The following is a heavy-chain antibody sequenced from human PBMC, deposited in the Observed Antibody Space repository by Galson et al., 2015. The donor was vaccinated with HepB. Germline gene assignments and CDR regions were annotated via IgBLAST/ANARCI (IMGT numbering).Heavy chain of an antibody. V-gene: IGHV4-59*08. CDR2: IYYSGST. Sequence: SETLSLTCSVSGGSISGYYWSWIRQPPGKGLDWIGYIYYSGSTNYNPSLKSRVTISVDTSKNQFSLKLTSVTAADTAVYYCVRLRRGTTGGGFHIWGQGTMVTVSS. CDR3: VRLRRGTTGGGFHI. CDR1: GGSISGYY. D-gene: IGHD1-7*01. J-gene: IGHJ3*02.